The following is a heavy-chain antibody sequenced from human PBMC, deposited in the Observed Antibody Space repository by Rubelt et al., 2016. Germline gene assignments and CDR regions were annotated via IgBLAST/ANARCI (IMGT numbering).Heavy chain of an antibody. Sequence: QLQLQESGPGLVKPSETLSLTCTVSGGSISSSSYYWGWIRQPPGKGLEWIGYIYYSGSTNYNPSLKSRVTISVDTSKNQFSLKLSSVTAADTAVYYCARGGVVTPPRFDYWGQGTLVTVSS. CDR1: GGSISSSSYY. D-gene: IGHD4-23*01. V-gene: IGHV4-61*05. CDR3: ARGGVVTPPRFDY. J-gene: IGHJ4*02. CDR2: IYYSGST.